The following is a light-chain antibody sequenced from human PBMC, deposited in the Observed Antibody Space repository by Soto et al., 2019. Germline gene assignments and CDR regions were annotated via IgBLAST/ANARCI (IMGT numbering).Light chain of an antibody. J-gene: IGKJ1*01. CDR3: QQYYSYPRT. CDR1: QGISSY. Sequence: AIQMTQSPSSFSASTGDRVTITCRASQGISSYLAWYQQKPGKAPKLLIYASSTLQSGVPARFSGSGSGTDFTLTISCLQSEDFATYYWQQYYSYPRTFGQGTKVDIK. V-gene: IGKV1-8*01. CDR2: ASS.